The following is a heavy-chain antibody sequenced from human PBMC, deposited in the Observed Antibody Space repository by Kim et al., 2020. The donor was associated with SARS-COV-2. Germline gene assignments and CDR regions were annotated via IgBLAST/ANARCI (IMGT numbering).Heavy chain of an antibody. V-gene: IGHV3-23*01. J-gene: IGHJ4*02. CDR3: AKDLITGTTCH. Sequence: TYYADSVKGRFTISRDNSKNTLYLQMNSLRAEDTAVYYCAKDLITGTTCHWGQGTLVTVSS. CDR2: T. D-gene: IGHD1-7*01.